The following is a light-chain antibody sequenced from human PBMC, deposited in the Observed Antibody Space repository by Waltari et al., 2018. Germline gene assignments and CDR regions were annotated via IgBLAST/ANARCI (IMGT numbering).Light chain of an antibody. CDR3: QQYGGSPLWT. CDR1: QSVISTH. J-gene: IGKJ1*01. CDR2: GAS. V-gene: IGKV3-20*01. Sequence: ETVLTQSPGTLSLSPGERATLFCRASQSVISTHLVWYQQRPGQAPRLLISGASTRAPGSPERFSGSGSGTDFTLTISRLEPEDFAMYYCQQYGGSPLWTFGQGTKVEIK.